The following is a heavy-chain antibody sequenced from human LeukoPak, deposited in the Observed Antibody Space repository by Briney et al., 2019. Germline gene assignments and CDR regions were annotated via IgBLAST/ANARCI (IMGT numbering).Heavy chain of an antibody. CDR2: ICGSGGST. CDR1: GFTFSSYA. CDR3: AKGYDFWSSDY. Sequence: GGSLRLSCAASGFTFSSYAMSWVRQAPGKGLEWVSPICGSGGSTYYADSVKGRFTLSRDNSKNTLYLQMNSLRAEDTAVYYCAKGYDFWSSDYWGQGTLVTVSS. D-gene: IGHD3-3*01. J-gene: IGHJ4*02. V-gene: IGHV3-23*01.